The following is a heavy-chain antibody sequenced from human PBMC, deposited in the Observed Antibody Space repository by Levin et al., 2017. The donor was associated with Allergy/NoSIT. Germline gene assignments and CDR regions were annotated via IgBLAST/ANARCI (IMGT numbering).Heavy chain of an antibody. D-gene: IGHD3-10*01. CDR1: GFTFSSYA. Sequence: GESLKISCAASGFTFSSYAMSWVRQAPGKGLEWVSAISGSGGSTYYADSVKGRFTISRDNSKNTLYLQMNSLRAEDTAVYYCAKDKLLWFGELLFFDYWGQGTLVTVSS. J-gene: IGHJ4*02. CDR3: AKDKLLWFGELLFFDY. CDR2: ISGSGGST. V-gene: IGHV3-23*01.